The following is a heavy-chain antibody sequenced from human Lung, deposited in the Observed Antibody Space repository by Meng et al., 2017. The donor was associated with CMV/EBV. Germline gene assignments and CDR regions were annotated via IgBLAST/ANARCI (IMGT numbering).Heavy chain of an antibody. CDR2: INQDGSEK. D-gene: IGHD2-15*01. V-gene: IGHV3-7*04. CDR3: VRGSGREWFDP. CDR1: GFTFSNYW. J-gene: IGHJ5*02. Sequence: GESXKISCAASGFTFSNYWMSWVRQAPGKGLEWVASINQDGSEKHYMDSVKGRFTISRDNAKNALYLEMNSLRAEDTALYFCVRGSGREWFDPWGQGTLVTVPS.